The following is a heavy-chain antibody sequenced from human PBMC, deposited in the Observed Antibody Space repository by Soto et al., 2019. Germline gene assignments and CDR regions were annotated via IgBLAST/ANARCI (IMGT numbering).Heavy chain of an antibody. V-gene: IGHV3-30-3*01. D-gene: IGHD6-13*01. Sequence: GGSLRLSCAASGFTFSSYAMHWVRQAPGKGLEWVAVISYDGSNKYYADSVKGRFTISRDNSKNTLYLQMNSLRAEDTAVYYCARGAQALSGGSSSWYYFDYWGQGTLVTVSS. J-gene: IGHJ4*02. CDR1: GFTFSSYA. CDR3: ARGAQALSGGSSSWYYFDY. CDR2: ISYDGSNK.